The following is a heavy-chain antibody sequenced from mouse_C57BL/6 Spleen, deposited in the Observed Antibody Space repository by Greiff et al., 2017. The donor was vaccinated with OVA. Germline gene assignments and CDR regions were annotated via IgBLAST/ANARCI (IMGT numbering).Heavy chain of an antibody. Sequence: QVQLQQPGAELVRPGSSVKLSCKASGYTFTSYWMHWVKQRPIQGLEWIGNIDPSDSETHYNQKFKDKATLTVDKSSSTAYMQLSSLTSEDSAVYYCARGGEDYYSNHWYFDVWGTGTTVTVSS. CDR2: IDPSDSET. CDR3: ARGGEDYYSNHWYFDV. CDR1: GYTFTSYW. D-gene: IGHD2-5*01. J-gene: IGHJ1*03. V-gene: IGHV1-52*01.